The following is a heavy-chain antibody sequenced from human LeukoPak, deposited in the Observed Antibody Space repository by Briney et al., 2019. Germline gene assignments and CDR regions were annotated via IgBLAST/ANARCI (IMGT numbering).Heavy chain of an antibody. V-gene: IGHV3-30-3*01. CDR2: ISYDGSNK. Sequence: GRSLRLSCAASGFTFSSYAMHWVRQAPGKGLEWVAVISYDGSNKYYADSVKGRFTISRDNSKNTLYLQMNSLRAEDTAVYYCSAARVWGQGTLVTVSS. D-gene: IGHD6-25*01. J-gene: IGHJ4*02. CDR1: GFTFSSYA. CDR3: SAARV.